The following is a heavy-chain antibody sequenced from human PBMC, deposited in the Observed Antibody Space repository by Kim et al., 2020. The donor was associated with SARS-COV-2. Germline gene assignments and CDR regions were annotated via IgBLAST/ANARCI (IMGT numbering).Heavy chain of an antibody. D-gene: IGHD4-17*01. J-gene: IGHJ4*02. CDR3: ARPLGDYYTLDY. Sequence: YEQKVQGRVPMTRDTSTSTVYMELSSLRSEDTAVYYCARPLGDYYTLDYWGQGTLVTVSS. V-gene: IGHV1-46*01.